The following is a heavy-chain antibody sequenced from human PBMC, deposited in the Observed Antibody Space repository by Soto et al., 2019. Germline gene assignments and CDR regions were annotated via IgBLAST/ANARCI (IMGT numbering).Heavy chain of an antibody. J-gene: IGHJ5*01. CDR3: AREGVGVLSNWLEF. D-gene: IGHD1-26*01. V-gene: IGHV4-59*11. CDR1: DGSRITHS. CDR2: IYASGST. Sequence: PSETMFLTCTFSDGSRITHSWRWIRKPPGKGPEWIGYIYASGSTNYNPSLKSRVTTSIDTSKNQFSLNLTSVTAADTAVYYCAREGVGVLSNWLEFWGRGSLVPVSS.